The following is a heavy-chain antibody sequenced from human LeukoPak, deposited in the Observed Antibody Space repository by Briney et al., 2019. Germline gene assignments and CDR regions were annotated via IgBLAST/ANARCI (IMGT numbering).Heavy chain of an antibody. CDR3: ARDPSWKSSGSYYYDY. V-gene: IGHV3-30*04. J-gene: IGHJ4*02. Sequence: GVSLRLSCAASGFTFGSYAMHWVRQAPGKGLEWVAVISYDGSNKYYADSVMGRFTISRDNSKNTLYLQMNSLRAEDTAVYYCARDPSWKSSGSYYYDYWGQGTLVTVSS. D-gene: IGHD1-26*01. CDR2: ISYDGSNK. CDR1: GFTFGSYA.